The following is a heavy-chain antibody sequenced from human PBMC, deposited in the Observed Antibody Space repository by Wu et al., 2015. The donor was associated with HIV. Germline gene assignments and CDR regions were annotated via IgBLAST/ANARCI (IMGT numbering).Heavy chain of an antibody. CDR2: IIPLFGTP. Sequence: QVQLVQSGAEVKEPGSSVKVSCKASGGAFNKYAIIWVRQAPGKGLEWMAGIIPLFGTPSYAPKFQGRVTITTDESTSTAYMELNTLRSEDTAVYYCARGSGEGYDILTGSYWGQGTLVTVSS. V-gene: IGHV1-69*01. CDR3: ARGSGEGYDILTGSY. J-gene: IGHJ4*02. D-gene: IGHD3-9*01. CDR1: GGAFNKYA.